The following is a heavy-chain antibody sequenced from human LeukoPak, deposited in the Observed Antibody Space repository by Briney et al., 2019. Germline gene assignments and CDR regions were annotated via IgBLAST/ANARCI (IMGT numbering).Heavy chain of an antibody. D-gene: IGHD6-6*01. CDR3: AKGGLESSSSRTYFDY. Sequence: PGGSLRLSCAASGFTFSDHYMDWVRQAPGKGLEWVSVISGRGGSTYYADSVKGRFTISRDDSKITLHLQMNSLRAEDTAVYYCAKGGLESSSSRTYFDYWGQGTLVTVSS. V-gene: IGHV3-23*01. CDR2: ISGRGGST. CDR1: GFTFSDHY. J-gene: IGHJ4*02.